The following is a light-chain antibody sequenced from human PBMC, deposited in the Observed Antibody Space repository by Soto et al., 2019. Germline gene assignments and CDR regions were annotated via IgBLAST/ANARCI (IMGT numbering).Light chain of an antibody. Sequence: QSVLTQPRSVSGSPGQSVTISCTGTSSDVGGYNYVSWYQQHPGKAPKLMIYDVSNRPSGLSNRFSGSKSGNAASLTISGLQAEDEADYYCSSYTSSSTFYVFGTGTKVTVL. CDR2: DVS. J-gene: IGLJ1*01. V-gene: IGLV2-14*01. CDR1: SSDVGGYNY. CDR3: SSYTSSSTFYV.